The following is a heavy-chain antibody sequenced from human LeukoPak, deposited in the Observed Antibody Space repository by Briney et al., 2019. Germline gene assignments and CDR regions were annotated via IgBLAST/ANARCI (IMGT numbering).Heavy chain of an antibody. CDR1: GFTFSSYG. D-gene: IGHD2-2*01. CDR2: IRYDGSNK. V-gene: IGHV3-30*02. J-gene: IGHJ4*02. CDR3: AREKRYQRLLDY. Sequence: GGSLRLSCAASGFTFSSYGMHWVRQAPGKGLEWVAFIRYDGSNKYYADSVKGRFTISRDNSKNTLYLQMNSLRAEDTAVYYCAREKRYQRLLDYWGQGTLVTVSS.